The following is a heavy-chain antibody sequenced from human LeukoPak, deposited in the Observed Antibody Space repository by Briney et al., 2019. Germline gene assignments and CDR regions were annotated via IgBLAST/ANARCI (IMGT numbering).Heavy chain of an antibody. CDR3: ASGSVLLWFGEDNDAFDI. V-gene: IGHV1-8*01. D-gene: IGHD3-10*01. CDR1: GYTFTSYD. CDR2: MNPNSGNT. J-gene: IGHJ3*02. Sequence: ASVKVSCKASGYTFTSYDINWARQATGQGLEWMGWMNPNSGNTGYAQKCQGRVTMTRNTSISTAYMELSSLRSEDTAVYYCASGSVLLWFGEDNDAFDIWGQGTMVTVSS.